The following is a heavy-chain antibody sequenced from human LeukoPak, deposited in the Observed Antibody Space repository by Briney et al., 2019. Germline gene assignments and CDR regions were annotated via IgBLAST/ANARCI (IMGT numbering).Heavy chain of an antibody. CDR1: GFTFSSYS. D-gene: IGHD3-3*01. Sequence: GGSLRLSRAASGFTFSSYSMNWVRQAPGKGLEWVSYISSSSSTIYYADSVKGRFTISRDNAKNSLYLQMNSLRAEDTAVYYCARDGGFGMVITSPPGSYYMDVWGKGTTVTVSS. CDR2: ISSSSSTI. V-gene: IGHV3-48*04. CDR3: ARDGGFGMVITSPPGSYYMDV. J-gene: IGHJ6*03.